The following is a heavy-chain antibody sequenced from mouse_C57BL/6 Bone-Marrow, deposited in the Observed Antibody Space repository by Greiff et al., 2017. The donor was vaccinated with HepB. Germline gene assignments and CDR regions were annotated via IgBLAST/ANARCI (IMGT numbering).Heavy chain of an antibody. V-gene: IGHV5-17*01. D-gene: IGHD1-1*01. Sequence: EVKVVESGGGLVKPGGSLKLSCAASGFTFSDYGMHWVRQAPEKGLEWVAYISSGSSTIYYADTVKGRFTISRDNAKNTLFLQMTSLRSEDTAMYYCARPLYYYGSSLFDVWGTGTTVTVSS. CDR1: GFTFSDYG. J-gene: IGHJ1*03. CDR2: ISSGSSTI. CDR3: ARPLYYYGSSLFDV.